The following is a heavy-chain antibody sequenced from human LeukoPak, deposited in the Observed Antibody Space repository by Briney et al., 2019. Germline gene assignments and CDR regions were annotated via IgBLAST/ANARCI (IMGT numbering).Heavy chain of an antibody. CDR2: TSSTGSTI. CDR3: ARRASTERGHSYGLDY. V-gene: IGHV3-48*03. J-gene: IGHJ4*02. D-gene: IGHD5-18*01. CDR1: GFTFSSYE. Sequence: GGSLRLSCAASGFTFSSYEMNWVRQAPGKGPEWVSYTSSTGSTIYYASSVKGRITISRDNAKNSLYLQMNSLRAEDSAVYYCARRASTERGHSYGLDYWGQGTLVTVSS.